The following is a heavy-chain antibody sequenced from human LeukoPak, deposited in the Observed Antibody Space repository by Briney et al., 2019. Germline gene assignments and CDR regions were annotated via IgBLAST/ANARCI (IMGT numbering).Heavy chain of an antibody. Sequence: HTGGSLRLSCAASGFTFSSYEMNWVRQAPGKGLEWVSYISSSGSTIYYADSVKGRFTISRDNAKNTLYLQMNSLRAEDTAVYYCARAGVRGYSGYDYFDYWGQGTLVTVSS. D-gene: IGHD5-12*01. CDR1: GFTFSSYE. V-gene: IGHV3-48*03. J-gene: IGHJ4*02. CDR3: ARAGVRGYSGYDYFDY. CDR2: ISSSGSTI.